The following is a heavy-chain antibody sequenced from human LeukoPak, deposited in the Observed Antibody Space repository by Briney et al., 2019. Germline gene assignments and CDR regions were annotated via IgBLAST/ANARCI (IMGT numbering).Heavy chain of an antibody. CDR2: INHSGST. CDR1: GGSFSGYY. J-gene: IGHJ4*02. D-gene: IGHD2-15*01. V-gene: IGHV4-34*01. Sequence: SETLSLTCAVYGGSFSGYYWGWIRQPPGKGLEWIGEINHSGSTNYNPSLKSRVTISVDTSKNQFSLKLSSVTAADTAVYYCARRRSGVYYFDYWGQGTLVTVSS. CDR3: ARRRSGVYYFDY.